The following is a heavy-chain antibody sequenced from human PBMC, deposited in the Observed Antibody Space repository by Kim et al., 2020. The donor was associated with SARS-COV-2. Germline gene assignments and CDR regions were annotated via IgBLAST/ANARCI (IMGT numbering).Heavy chain of an antibody. D-gene: IGHD3-16*01. V-gene: IGHV3-9*01. CDR1: GFTFDDYA. Sequence: GGSLRLSCAASGFTFDDYAMHWVRQAPGKGLEWVSGISWNSGSIGYADSVKGRFTISRDNAKNSLYLQMNSLRAEDTALYYCAKALGLGLTQRDYFDYWGQGTLVTVSS. CDR3: AKALGLGLTQRDYFDY. CDR2: ISWNSGSI. J-gene: IGHJ4*02.